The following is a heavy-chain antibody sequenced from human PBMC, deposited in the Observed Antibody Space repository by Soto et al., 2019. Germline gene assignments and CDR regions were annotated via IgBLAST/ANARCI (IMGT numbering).Heavy chain of an antibody. CDR3: ARGVVREKRPGYYYYYMDV. Sequence: ASVKVSCKASGYTFTGYYMHWVRQAPGQGLEWMGWINPTGGGTNYAKKFKGWVTMTRATSIRTAYMELSRLRSDDTAVYYCARGVVREKRPGYYYYYMDVWGKGTTVTVSS. D-gene: IGHD3-10*01. CDR1: GYTFTGYY. CDR2: INPTGGGT. J-gene: IGHJ6*03. V-gene: IGHV1-2*04.